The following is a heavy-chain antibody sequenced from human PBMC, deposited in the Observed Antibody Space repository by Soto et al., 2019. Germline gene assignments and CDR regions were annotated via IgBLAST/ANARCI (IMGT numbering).Heavy chain of an antibody. Sequence: SETLSLTCTVTGGSISTYYWSWIRQPPEKGLEWIGHIYYTGNTNYNPSLKSRVTISVDTSTNRFSLRLRSVRAEDTAVYYCARDHSGYDYGSPVLDYWGQGTLVTVSS. V-gene: IGHV4-59*12. D-gene: IGHD5-12*01. CDR2: IYYTGNT. J-gene: IGHJ4*02. CDR1: GGSISTYY. CDR3: ARDHSGYDYGSPVLDY.